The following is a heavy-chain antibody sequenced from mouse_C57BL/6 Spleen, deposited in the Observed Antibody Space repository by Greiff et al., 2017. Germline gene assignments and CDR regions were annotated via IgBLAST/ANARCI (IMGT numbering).Heavy chain of an antibody. CDR2: IDPENGDT. V-gene: IGHV14-4*01. D-gene: IGHD2-5*01. Sequence: EVQGVESGAELVRPGASVKLSCTASGFNIKDDYMHWVKQRPEQGLEWIGWIDPENGDTEYASKFQGKATITADTSSNTAYLQLSSLTSEDTAVYYCTAYYSNLSYWGQGTTLTVSS. CDR3: TAYYSNLSY. CDR1: GFNIKDDY. J-gene: IGHJ2*01.